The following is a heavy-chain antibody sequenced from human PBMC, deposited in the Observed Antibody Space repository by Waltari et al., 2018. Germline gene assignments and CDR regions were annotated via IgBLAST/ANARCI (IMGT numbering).Heavy chain of an antibody. CDR1: GYIFINYY. CDR2: VNPDTGNA. CDR3: VRDRTTVAARPGDY. D-gene: IGHD6-6*01. Sequence: QVVLVQSGAEVKKPGASAKVSCKASGYIFINYYLHWVRQAPGQGPEWMGWVNPDTGNANYAHKFRGRVTMTWDTSSNTAFMDLSDLKSDDTAVYYCVRDRTTVAARPGDYWGQGTLVTVSS. J-gene: IGHJ4*02. V-gene: IGHV1-2*07.